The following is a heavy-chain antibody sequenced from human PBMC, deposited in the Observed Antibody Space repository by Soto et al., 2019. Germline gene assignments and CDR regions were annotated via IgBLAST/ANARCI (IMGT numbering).Heavy chain of an antibody. D-gene: IGHD6-13*01. Sequence: WGSLRLSCAASGCTFSTYAMCWVRQAPGKGLEWVAVIAYDGSNKYYADSVKGRFTISRDNSKNTLYLQMNSLRAEDTAVYYCARCVTAGDYYYYYGMDVWGQGTTVTVSS. CDR3: ARCVTAGDYYYYYGMDV. V-gene: IGHV3-30-3*01. CDR1: GCTFSTYA. J-gene: IGHJ6*02. CDR2: IAYDGSNK.